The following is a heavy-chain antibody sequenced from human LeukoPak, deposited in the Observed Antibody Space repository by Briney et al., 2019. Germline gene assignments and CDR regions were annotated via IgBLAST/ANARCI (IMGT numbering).Heavy chain of an antibody. V-gene: IGHV1-69*05. CDR2: LIPIFGTA. CDR3: ARTNRIQLWLQREGTFDY. Sequence: SVKVSCKASGGTFSSYAISWVRQAPGQGLEWMGGLIPIFGTANYAQKFQGRVTMTRDTSTSTVYMELSSLRSEDTAVYYCARTNRIQLWLQREGTFDYWGQGTLVTVSS. D-gene: IGHD5-18*01. J-gene: IGHJ4*02. CDR1: GGTFSSYA.